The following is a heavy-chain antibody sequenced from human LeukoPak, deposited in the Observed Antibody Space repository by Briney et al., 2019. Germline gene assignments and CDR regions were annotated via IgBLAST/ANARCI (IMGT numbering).Heavy chain of an antibody. CDR3: ARERSISSSWYEFDYYYGMDV. CDR1: GFTFSSYS. Sequence: GGSLRLSCAASGFTFSSYSMNWVRRAPGKGLEWVSSISSSSSYIYYADSVKGRFTISRDNAKNSLYLQMNSLRAEDTAVYYCARERSISSSWYEFDYYYGMDVWGQRTTVTVSS. V-gene: IGHV3-21*01. D-gene: IGHD6-13*01. J-gene: IGHJ6*02. CDR2: ISSSSSYI.